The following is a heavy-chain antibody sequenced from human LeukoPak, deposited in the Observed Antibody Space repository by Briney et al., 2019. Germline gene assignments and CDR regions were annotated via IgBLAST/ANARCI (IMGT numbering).Heavy chain of an antibody. D-gene: IGHD2-2*01. J-gene: IGHJ6*03. CDR1: GYSFTSYW. V-gene: IGHV5-51*01. CDR3: AAGQYQLRREGPYYYYYMDV. CDR2: IYPGDSDT. Sequence: GESLKISCKGSGYSFTSYWIGWVRQTPGKGLEWMGIIYPGDSDTRYSPSFQGQVTISADKSISTAYLQWSSLKASDTAMYYCAAGQYQLRREGPYYYYYMDVWGKGTTVTVSS.